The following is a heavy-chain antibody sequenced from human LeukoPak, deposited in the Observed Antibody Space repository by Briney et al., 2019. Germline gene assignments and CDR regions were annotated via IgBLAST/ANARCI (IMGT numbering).Heavy chain of an antibody. CDR3: ARDRLTYYYDSSGYGMDV. V-gene: IGHV4-59*01. Sequence: PSETLSLTCTVSGGSICSYYWSWIRQPPGKGLEWIGYIYYSGSTNYNPSLKSRVTISVDTSKNQFSLKLSSVTAADTAVYYCARDRLTYYYDSSGYGMDVWGQGTTVTVSS. CDR2: IYYSGST. CDR1: GGSICSYY. J-gene: IGHJ6*02. D-gene: IGHD3-22*01.